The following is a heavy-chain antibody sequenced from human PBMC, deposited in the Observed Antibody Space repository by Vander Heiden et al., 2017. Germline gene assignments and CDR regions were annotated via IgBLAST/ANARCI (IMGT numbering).Heavy chain of an antibody. D-gene: IGHD3-22*01. CDR1: GGSISSGGYY. V-gene: IGHV4-31*03. J-gene: IGHJ5*02. CDR3: ARETYYYDSSGYFNWFDP. Sequence: QVQLQESGPGLVKPSQTLSLTCTVSGGSISSGGYYWSWIRQHPGKGLEWIGYIYYSGSTYYNPSLKSRVTISVDTCKNQFSLKLSSVTAADTAVYYCARETYYYDSSGYFNWFDPWGQGTLVTVSS. CDR2: IYYSGST.